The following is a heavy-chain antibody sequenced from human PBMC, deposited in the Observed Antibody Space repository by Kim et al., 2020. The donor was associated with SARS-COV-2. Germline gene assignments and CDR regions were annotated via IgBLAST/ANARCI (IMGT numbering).Heavy chain of an antibody. CDR2: INHSGST. CDR3: ARGLIRGARFGELSLYYFDY. D-gene: IGHD3-10*01. Sequence: SETLSLTCAVYGGSFSGYYWSWIRQPPGKGLEWIGEINHSGSTNYNPSLKSRVTISVDTSKNQFSLKLSSVTAADTAVYYCARGLIRGARFGELSLYYFDYWGQGTLVTVSS. V-gene: IGHV4-34*01. J-gene: IGHJ4*02. CDR1: GGSFSGYY.